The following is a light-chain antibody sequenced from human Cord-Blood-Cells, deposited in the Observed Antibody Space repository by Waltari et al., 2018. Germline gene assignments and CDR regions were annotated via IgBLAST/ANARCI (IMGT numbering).Light chain of an antibody. CDR1: SSDVGGYNY. CDR3: SSYAGSNKV. V-gene: IGLV2-8*01. CDR2: EVS. Sequence: QSALTQPPSASGSPGQSVTIACTGTSSDVGGYNYVSWYQQHPGKAPKLMIYEVSKRPSGVPDRFSGSKSGNTASLTVYGLQAEDEADYYCSSYAGSNKVFGGGTKLTVI. J-gene: IGLJ3*02.